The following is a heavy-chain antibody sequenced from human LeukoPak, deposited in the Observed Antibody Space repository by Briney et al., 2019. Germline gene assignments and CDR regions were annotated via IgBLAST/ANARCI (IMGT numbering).Heavy chain of an antibody. V-gene: IGHV3-23*01. Sequence: RPGGSLRLSCAASGFTFSNEAMSWVRQAPGKGLEWVSVISESGSGTYYADSVKGRFTISRDNSKSTVYLQMNSLRVEDAAVYYCSKDLTSDYGGDLDPWGQGTLVTVSS. D-gene: IGHD4-23*01. J-gene: IGHJ5*02. CDR3: SKDLTSDYGGDLDP. CDR1: GFTFSNEA. CDR2: ISESGSGT.